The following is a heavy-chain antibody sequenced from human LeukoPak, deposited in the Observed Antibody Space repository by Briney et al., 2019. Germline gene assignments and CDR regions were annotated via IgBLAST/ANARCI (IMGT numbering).Heavy chain of an antibody. V-gene: IGHV4-31*03. Sequence: SETLSLTCTGSGGAISGGAYCWSWIRQHPGKGLERIGFICNSGSTDYNPSLKTRATISVDMSNSQFSLKLRSVTAADTAVYYCARDEAGARFGAYYMDVWGKGTTVTVSS. D-gene: IGHD3-10*01. CDR3: ARDEAGARFGAYYMDV. J-gene: IGHJ6*03. CDR1: GGAISGGAYC. CDR2: ICNSGST.